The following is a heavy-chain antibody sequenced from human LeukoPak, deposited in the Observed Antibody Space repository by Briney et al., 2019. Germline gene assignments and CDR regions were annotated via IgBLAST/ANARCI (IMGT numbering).Heavy chain of an antibody. V-gene: IGHV4-59*01. J-gene: IGHJ6*02. CDR3: ARGPSYPSATYYYYYGMDV. CDR2: IYYSGST. D-gene: IGHD2-2*01. Sequence: SETLSLTCTVSSGSISPYYWSWIRQPPGKGLEWIGYIYYSGSTNYNPSLKSRVTISVDTSKNQFSLKLNSVTAADTAVYYCARGPSYPSATYYYYYGMDVWGQGTTVTVSS. CDR1: SGSISPYY.